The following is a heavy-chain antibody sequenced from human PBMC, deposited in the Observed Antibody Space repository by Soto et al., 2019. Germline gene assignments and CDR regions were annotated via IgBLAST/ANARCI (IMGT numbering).Heavy chain of an antibody. J-gene: IGHJ4*02. V-gene: IGHV1-69*01. CDR2: ITPTLGTT. D-gene: IGHD1-1*01. CDR3: ARGFTTGATIDGFDY. Sequence: QVQPVQSGAEVKRPGSSVKVSCKASGATFSGSAFSWVRKAPGQGLEWMGGITPTLGTTNYAQHLQGRVTITADESTGTSFMELTSLTSADTAVYYCARGFTTGATIDGFDYGGQGTLVTVSS. CDR1: GATFSGSA.